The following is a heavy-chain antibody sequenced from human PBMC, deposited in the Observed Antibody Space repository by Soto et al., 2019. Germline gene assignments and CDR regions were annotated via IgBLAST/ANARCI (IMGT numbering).Heavy chain of an antibody. V-gene: IGHV4-39*07. Sequence: SETLSLTCTVSGGSISSSGYYWSWIRQPPGKGLEWIGEINHSGSTNYNPSLKSRVTISVDTSKNQFSLKLSSVTAADTAVYYCARGSYDFWSGYHDPNYFDYWGQGTLVTVSS. D-gene: IGHD3-3*01. J-gene: IGHJ4*02. CDR2: INHSGST. CDR1: GGSISSSGYY. CDR3: ARGSYDFWSGYHDPNYFDY.